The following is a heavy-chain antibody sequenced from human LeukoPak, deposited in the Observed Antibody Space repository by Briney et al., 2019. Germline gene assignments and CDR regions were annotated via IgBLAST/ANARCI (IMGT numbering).Heavy chain of an antibody. Sequence: ASVKVSCKASGYTFTSYGISWVRQAPGHGLEWMGWISAYNGNTNYAQKLQGRVTMTTDTSTSTAYMQLRSLRSDDTAVYYCARVRITIFGVVIPPDYWGQGTLVTVSS. CDR1: GYTFTSYG. D-gene: IGHD3-3*01. CDR3: ARVRITIFGVVIPPDY. CDR2: ISAYNGNT. V-gene: IGHV1-18*01. J-gene: IGHJ4*02.